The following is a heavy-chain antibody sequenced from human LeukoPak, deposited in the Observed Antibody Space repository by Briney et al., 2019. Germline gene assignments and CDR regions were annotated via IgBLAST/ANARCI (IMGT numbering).Heavy chain of an antibody. CDR1: GFTFSRYW. V-gene: IGHV3-74*01. D-gene: IGHD1-26*01. CDR3: VRDNRSYNFDY. J-gene: IGHJ4*02. Sequence: GGSLRLSCAASGFTFSRYWMHWVRQAPGKGLVWVSCIKSDGSSTSIADSAKGRFTISRDNAKNTVYLQVNSLRAEDTAVYYCVRDNRSYNFDYWGQGTLVTVSS. CDR2: IKSDGSST.